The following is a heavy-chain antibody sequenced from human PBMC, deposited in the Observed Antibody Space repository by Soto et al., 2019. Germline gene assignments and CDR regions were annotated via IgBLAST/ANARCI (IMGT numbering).Heavy chain of an antibody. V-gene: IGHV3-23*01. CDR2: ISGSGGST. Sequence: GESLKISCAASGFTFSSYAMSWVRQAPGKGLEWVSAISGSGGSTYYADSVKGRFTISRDNSKNTLYLQMNSLRAEDTAVYYCAKDPNYDFWSGYLGDNWFDPWGQGTLVTVSS. D-gene: IGHD3-3*01. J-gene: IGHJ5*02. CDR3: AKDPNYDFWSGYLGDNWFDP. CDR1: GFTFSSYA.